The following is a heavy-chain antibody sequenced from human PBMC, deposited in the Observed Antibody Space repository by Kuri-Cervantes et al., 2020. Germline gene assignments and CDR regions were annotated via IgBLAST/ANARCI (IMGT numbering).Heavy chain of an antibody. D-gene: IGHD2-21*01. CDR1: GDSISSSIYY. CDR3: ARALGGAYSRGIDY. CDR2: IYYSGST. Sequence: SETLSLTCTVSGDSISSSIYYWGWIRQPPGKGLEWIGSIYYSGSTYYNPSLKSRVTISVDTSKNQFSLKLSSVIAADTAVYYCARALGGAYSRGIDYWGQGTLVTVSS. J-gene: IGHJ4*02. V-gene: IGHV4-39*01.